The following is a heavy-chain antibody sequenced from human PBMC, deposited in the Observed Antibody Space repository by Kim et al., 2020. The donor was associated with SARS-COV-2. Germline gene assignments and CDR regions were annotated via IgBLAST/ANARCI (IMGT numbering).Heavy chain of an antibody. D-gene: IGHD3-16*01. V-gene: IGHV1-18*01. J-gene: IGHJ4*02. Sequence: ASVKVSCKAFGYTFTRHGISWVRQAPGQGLEWRGWVSGDKGDTNCAEKIQGRVTLTRDTSTNTAYMELRSLRSDDTALYYCARGSWGEPLFDYWGQGTL. CDR2: VSGDKGDT. CDR3: ARGSWGEPLFDY. CDR1: GYTFTRHG.